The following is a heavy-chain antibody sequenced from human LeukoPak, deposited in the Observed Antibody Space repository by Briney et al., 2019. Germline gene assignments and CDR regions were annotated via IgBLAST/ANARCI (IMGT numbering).Heavy chain of an antibody. CDR1: GFTFSDYY. J-gene: IGHJ4*02. V-gene: IGHV3-11*04. D-gene: IGHD5-24*01. CDR2: ISSSGSTI. Sequence: GGSLRLSCAASGFTFSDYYMSWIRQAPGKGLEWVSYISSSGSTIYYADSVKGRFTISRDNAKNSLYLQMNSLRAEDTAVYYCARDPEEMAAIETDYWGQGTLVTVSS. CDR3: ARDPEEMAAIETDY.